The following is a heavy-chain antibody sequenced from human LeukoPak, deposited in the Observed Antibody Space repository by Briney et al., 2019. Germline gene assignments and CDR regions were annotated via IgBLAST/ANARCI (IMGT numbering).Heavy chain of an antibody. Sequence: ASVKVSCKASGGTFSSYAISWVRQAPGQGLEWMGRIIPILGIANYAQKFQGRVTITADKSTSTAYMELSSLRSEDTAVYYCAREGSGSSFDYWGQGTLVTVSS. CDR3: AREGSGSSFDY. J-gene: IGHJ4*02. CDR1: GGTFSSYA. D-gene: IGHD1-26*01. CDR2: IIPILGIA. V-gene: IGHV1-69*04.